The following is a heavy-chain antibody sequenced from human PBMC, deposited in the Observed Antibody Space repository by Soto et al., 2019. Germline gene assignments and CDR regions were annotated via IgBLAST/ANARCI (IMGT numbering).Heavy chain of an antibody. CDR2: VGGSDDDK. Sequence: EVQLLESGGGVVQPGGSLRLSCAASGFTFSDYAMSWVRQTPGKGLQWVSGVGGSDDDKHYADSVRVRFIVSRDNSKNTLYLQMNSLRADATAIYYCAKGATSFTGVWGHFDMWGQGTEVTVSS. CDR1: GFTFSDYA. D-gene: IGHD2-8*01. J-gene: IGHJ3*02. V-gene: IGHV3-23*01. CDR3: AKGATSFTGVWGHFDM.